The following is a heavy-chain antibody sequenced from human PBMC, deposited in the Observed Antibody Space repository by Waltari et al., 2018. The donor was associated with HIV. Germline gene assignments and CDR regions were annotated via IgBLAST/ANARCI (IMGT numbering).Heavy chain of an antibody. CDR2: INHNGRT. CDR3: ARGTNWNTVHFYGLDV. Sequence: QVPLEQWGPGLLQPSDTLSLTCAVHGSYLMGYDSTWIRQAPGKGLEWVGEINHNGRTKYNPSLMSRLTISVDTSKNQFSLKMMSAGAADAAIYYCARGTNWNTVHFYGLDVWGQGITVSVSS. J-gene: IGHJ6*02. D-gene: IGHD1-1*01. CDR1: GSYLMGYD. V-gene: IGHV4-34*01.